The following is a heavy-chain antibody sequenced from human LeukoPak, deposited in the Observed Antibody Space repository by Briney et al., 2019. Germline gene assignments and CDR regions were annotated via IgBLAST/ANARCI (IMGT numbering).Heavy chain of an antibody. J-gene: IGHJ4*02. V-gene: IGHV4-59*08. D-gene: IGHD6-13*01. Sequence: SETLSLTCTVSGASISSDYWSWIRQPPGKGLEWIGYIYYSGSTNYNPSLKSRVTISVDTSKNQFSLKLSSVTAADTAVYYCARQPLGSSWSESLFLDYWGQGTLVTVSS. CDR3: ARQPLGSSWSESLFLDY. CDR2: IYYSGST. CDR1: GASISSDY.